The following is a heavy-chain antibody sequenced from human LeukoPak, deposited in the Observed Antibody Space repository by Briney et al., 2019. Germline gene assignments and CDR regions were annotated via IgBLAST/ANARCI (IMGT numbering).Heavy chain of an antibody. CDR2: ISYDGSNK. V-gene: IGHV3-30*19. CDR1: GFTFSSYG. CDR3: ARGWYDSSGYYHFDH. Sequence: GGSLRLSCAASGFTFSSYGMHWVRQAPGKGLEWLAVISYDGSNKYYADSAKGRFTISRDKSKNTLYLQMNSLRAEDTAIYYCARGWYDSSGYYHFDHWGQGTLVTVSS. D-gene: IGHD3-22*01. J-gene: IGHJ4*02.